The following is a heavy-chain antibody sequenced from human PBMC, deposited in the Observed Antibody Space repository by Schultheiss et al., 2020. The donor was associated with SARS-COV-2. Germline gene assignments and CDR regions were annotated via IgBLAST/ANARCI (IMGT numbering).Heavy chain of an antibody. D-gene: IGHD1-26*01. CDR2: INPSGGST. CDR3: ARVGWEPDYYYYGMDV. V-gene: IGHV1-18*01. Sequence: ASVKVSCKASGYTFTSYGISWVRQAPGQGLEWMGIINPSGGSTSYAQKFQGRVTMTTDTSTSTAYMELRSLRSDDTAVYYCARVGWEPDYYYYGMDVWGQGTTVTVSS. J-gene: IGHJ6*02. CDR1: GYTFTSYG.